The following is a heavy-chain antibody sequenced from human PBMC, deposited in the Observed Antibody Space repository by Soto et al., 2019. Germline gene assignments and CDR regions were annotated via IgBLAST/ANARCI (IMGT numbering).Heavy chain of an antibody. V-gene: IGHV4-4*02. CDR3: ATENYGSGSYPFGY. D-gene: IGHD3-10*01. Sequence: SSGSIRSSNWWSWVRQPPGKGLEWIGEIYHSGSTNYNPSLKSRVTISVDKSKNQFSLELSSVTAADTAVYYCATENYGSGSYPFGYWGQRTLVTVSS. J-gene: IGHJ4*02. CDR2: IYHSGST. CDR1: SGSIRSSNW.